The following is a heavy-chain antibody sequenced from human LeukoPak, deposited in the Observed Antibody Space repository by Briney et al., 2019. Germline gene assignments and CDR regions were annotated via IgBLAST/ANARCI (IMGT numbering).Heavy chain of an antibody. CDR3: ARGVSGRGAQIDY. CDR1: GGSISSGGYY. J-gene: IGHJ4*02. Sequence: SQTLSLTCTVSGGSISSGGYYWGWIRQHPGKGLEWIGYIYYSGSTYYNPSLKSRVTISVDTSKNQFSLKLSSVTAADTAVYYCARGVSGRGAQIDYWGQGTLVTVSS. D-gene: IGHD1-26*01. CDR2: IYYSGST. V-gene: IGHV4-31*03.